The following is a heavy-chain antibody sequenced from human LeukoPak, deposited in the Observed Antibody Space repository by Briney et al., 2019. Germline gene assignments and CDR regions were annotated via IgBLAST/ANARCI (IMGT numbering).Heavy chain of an antibody. J-gene: IGHJ4*02. V-gene: IGHV3-48*03. CDR2: ISSGGSVI. CDR1: EFTFSTYG. Sequence: PGGSLRLSCAASEFTFSTYGMNWVRQAPGKGLEWVSYISSGGSVIYYGDSVEGRFTISRDNAKNSLYLQMSSLRAEDTAVYYCASASAWYRIDYWGQGTLVTVSS. D-gene: IGHD6-19*01. CDR3: ASASAWYRIDY.